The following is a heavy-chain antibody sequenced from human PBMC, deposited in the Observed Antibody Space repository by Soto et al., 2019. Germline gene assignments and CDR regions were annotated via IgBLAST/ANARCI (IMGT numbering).Heavy chain of an antibody. V-gene: IGHV4-59*08. Sequence: SETLSLTCTVSGGSISSYYWSWIRQPPGKGLEWIGYIYYSGSTNYNPSLKSRVTISVDTSKNQFSLKLSSVTAADTAVYYCATYGSGNYYYYFMDVWGKGTTVTVSS. J-gene: IGHJ6*03. D-gene: IGHD4-17*01. CDR2: IYYSGST. CDR1: GGSISSYY. CDR3: ATYGSGNYYYYFMDV.